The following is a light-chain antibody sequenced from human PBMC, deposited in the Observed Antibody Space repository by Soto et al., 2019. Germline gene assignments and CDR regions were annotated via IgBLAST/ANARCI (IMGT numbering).Light chain of an antibody. Sequence: EFVLTQSQGTLSLSPVEGATLXCRASQTVRNNYLAWYQQKPGQAPRLLIYGASSRATGIPDRFSGSGSGTDFTLTISSLEPEDFALYYCQQRSNWPITFGQGTRLEIK. J-gene: IGKJ5*01. CDR2: GAS. V-gene: IGKV3D-20*02. CDR1: QTVRNNY. CDR3: QQRSNWPIT.